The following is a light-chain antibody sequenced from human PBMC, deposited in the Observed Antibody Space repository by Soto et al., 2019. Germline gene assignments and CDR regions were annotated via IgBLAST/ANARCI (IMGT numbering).Light chain of an antibody. CDR1: SSNIGSST. V-gene: IGLV1-44*01. CDR2: SNN. J-gene: IGLJ2*01. Sequence: QSVLTQPPSASGTPGQRVTISCSGSSSNIGSSTVNWYQHLPGTAPKLLMYSNNQRPSGVPDRFSGSKSGTSASLAISGLQSEDEADYYCATWDDSLIGVVFGGGTKVTVL. CDR3: ATWDDSLIGVV.